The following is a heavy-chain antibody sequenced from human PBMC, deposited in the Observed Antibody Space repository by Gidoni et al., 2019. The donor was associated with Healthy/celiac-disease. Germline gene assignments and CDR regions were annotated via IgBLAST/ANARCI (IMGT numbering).Heavy chain of an antibody. Sequence: EVQLVESGGGLVQPGGSRRLSCAASGFTFSSYWMRWVRQAPGKGLEWVANIKQDGSEKYYVDSVKGRFTISRDNAKNSLYLQMNSLRAEDTAVYYCARALDSRAVAGSIFDYWGQGTLVTVSS. CDR2: IKQDGSEK. V-gene: IGHV3-7*04. D-gene: IGHD6-19*01. CDR1: GFTFSSYW. J-gene: IGHJ4*02. CDR3: ARALDSRAVAGSIFDY.